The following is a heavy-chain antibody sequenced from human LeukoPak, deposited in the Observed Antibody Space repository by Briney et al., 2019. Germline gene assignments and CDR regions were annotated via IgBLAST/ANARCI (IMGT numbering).Heavy chain of an antibody. CDR2: IYHSGST. CDR1: GGSISSGGYS. V-gene: IGHV4-30-2*01. J-gene: IGHJ4*02. CDR3: ARAHYYDSSGYYYYFDY. D-gene: IGHD3-22*01. Sequence: SQTLSLTCAVSGGSISSGGYSWSWIRQPPGKGLGWIGYIYHSGSTYYNPSLKSRVTISVDRSKNQFSLKLSSVTAADTAVYYCARAHYYDSSGYYYYFDYWGQGTLVTVSS.